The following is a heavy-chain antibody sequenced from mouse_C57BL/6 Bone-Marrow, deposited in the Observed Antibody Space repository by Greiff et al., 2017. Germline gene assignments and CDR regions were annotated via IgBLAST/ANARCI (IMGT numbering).Heavy chain of an antibody. D-gene: IGHD1-1*01. J-gene: IGHJ1*03. CDR1: GYTFASYW. V-gene: IGHV1-50*01. CDR3: AREGYYYGNYWYFDV. Sequence: VQLQQPGAELVKPGASVKLSCKASGYTFASYWMQWVKQRPGQGLEWIGEIDPSDSYPNYNQKFKGKATLTVDTSSSTAYMQLSSLTSEDSAVYYCAREGYYYGNYWYFDVWGTGTTGTVSS. CDR2: IDPSDSYP.